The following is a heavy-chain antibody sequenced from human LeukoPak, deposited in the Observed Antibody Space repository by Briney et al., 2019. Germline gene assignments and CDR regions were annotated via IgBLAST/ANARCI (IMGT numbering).Heavy chain of an antibody. Sequence: TGGSLRLSCAASGFTFSSYSMNWVRQAPGKGLEWVSYISSSSSTIYYADSVKGRFTISRDNAKNSLYLQMNSLRAEDTAVYYCARSAIRTVEANWFDPWGQGTLVTVSS. CDR1: GFTFSSYS. V-gene: IGHV3-48*01. D-gene: IGHD1-14*01. CDR2: ISSSSSTI. J-gene: IGHJ5*02. CDR3: ARSAIRTVEANWFDP.